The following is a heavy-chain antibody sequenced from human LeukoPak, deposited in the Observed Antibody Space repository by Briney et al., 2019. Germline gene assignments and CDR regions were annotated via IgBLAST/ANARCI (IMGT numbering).Heavy chain of an antibody. V-gene: IGHV6-1*01. J-gene: IGHJ4*02. Sequence: SQTLSLTCAISGDSVSSDSAAWNRIRQSPSRGLEWLGRTYYRSKWYNAYAVSVKSRIAINPDTSKNQLSLQLNSVTPEDTAVYYCARDRPGGGDYNYFDYWGQGTLVTVSS. D-gene: IGHD2-21*02. CDR2: TYYRSKWYN. CDR1: GDSVSSDSAA. CDR3: ARDRPGGGDYNYFDY.